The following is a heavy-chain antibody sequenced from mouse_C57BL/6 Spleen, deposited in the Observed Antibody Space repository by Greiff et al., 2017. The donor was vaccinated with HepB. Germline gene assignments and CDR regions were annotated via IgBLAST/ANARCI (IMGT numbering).Heavy chain of an antibody. CDR2: IDPSDSYT. CDR1: GYTFTSYW. J-gene: IGHJ1*03. D-gene: IGHD1-1*01. Sequence: VQLQQPGAELVMPGASVKLSCKASGYTFTSYWMHWVKQRPGQGLEWIGEIDPSDSYTNYNQKFKGKSTLTVDKSSSTAYMQLSSLTSEDSAVYYCAITTVDWYFDVWGTGTTVTVSS. V-gene: IGHV1-69*01. CDR3: AITTVDWYFDV.